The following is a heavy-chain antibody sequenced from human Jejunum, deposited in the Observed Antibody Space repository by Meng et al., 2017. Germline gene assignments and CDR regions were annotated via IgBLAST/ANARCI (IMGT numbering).Heavy chain of an antibody. J-gene: IGHJ1*01. D-gene: IGHD4-23*01. Sequence: QVQLQEPGPGLVKPAQTLSPTCTVSGGSMKSAGHYWSWIRQDPGKGLEWIGYIHYSGGTYYNPSLKSRVTISVDTSKNQFSLKLNSVSAADTAVYYCARATAGNSEYFQNWGQGTLVTVSS. V-gene: IGHV4-31*03. CDR2: IHYSGGT. CDR1: GGSMKSAGHY. CDR3: ARATAGNSEYFQN.